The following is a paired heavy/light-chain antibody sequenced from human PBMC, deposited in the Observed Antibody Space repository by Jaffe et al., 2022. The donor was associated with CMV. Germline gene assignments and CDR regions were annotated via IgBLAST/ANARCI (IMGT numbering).Heavy chain of an antibody. Sequence: QVQLVQSGAEVKKPGASVKVSCKASGYTFTSYGISWVRQAPGQGLEWMGWISAYNGNTNYAQKLQGRVTMTTDTSTSTAYMELRSLRSDDTAVYYCARGGPTGYDILTGYYLLLAFFDYWGQGTLVTVSS. V-gene: IGHV1-18*01. CDR1: GYTFTSYG. CDR3: ARGGPTGYDILTGYYLLLAFFDY. D-gene: IGHD3-9*01. CDR2: ISAYNGNT. J-gene: IGHJ4*02.
Light chain of an antibody. V-gene: IGLV2-11*01. Sequence: QSALTQPRSVSGSPGQSVTISCTGTSSDVGGYNYVSWYQQHPGKAPKLMIYDVSKRPSGVPDRFSGSKSGNTASLTISGLQAEDEADYYCCSYAGSYTFGVFGGGTKLTVL. J-gene: IGLJ2*01. CDR3: CSYAGSYTFGV. CDR1: SSDVGGYNY. CDR2: DVS.